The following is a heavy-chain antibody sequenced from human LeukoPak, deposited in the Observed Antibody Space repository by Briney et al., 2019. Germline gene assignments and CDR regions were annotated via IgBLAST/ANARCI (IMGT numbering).Heavy chain of an antibody. V-gene: IGHV3-23*01. Sequence: PGGSLRLSCAASGFTFSSYGMSWVRQAPGKGLEWVSAISGSGVSTYYADSVKGRFTISRDNSKNTLYLQMNSLRAEDTAVYYCAKDPDSSNWYNWFGPWGQGTLVTVSS. CDR1: GFTFSSYG. CDR2: ISGSGVST. D-gene: IGHD6-13*01. J-gene: IGHJ5*02. CDR3: AKDPDSSNWYNWFGP.